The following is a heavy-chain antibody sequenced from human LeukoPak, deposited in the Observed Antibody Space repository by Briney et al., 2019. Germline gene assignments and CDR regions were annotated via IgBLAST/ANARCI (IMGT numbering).Heavy chain of an antibody. CDR2: IYYSGST. V-gene: IGHV4-39*01. Sequence: SETQSLTCTVSGGSISSSSYYWGWIRQPPGKGLEWIGSIYYSGSTYYNPSLKSRVTISVDTSKNQFSLKLSSVTAADTAVYYCARHLIGEVNYLERLDYWGQGTLVTVSS. CDR1: GGSISSSSYY. D-gene: IGHD3-3*01. CDR3: ARHLIGEVNYLERLDY. J-gene: IGHJ4*02.